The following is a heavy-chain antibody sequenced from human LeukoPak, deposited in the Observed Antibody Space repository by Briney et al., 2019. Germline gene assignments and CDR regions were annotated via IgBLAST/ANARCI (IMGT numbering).Heavy chain of an antibody. D-gene: IGHD4-11*01. CDR1: GFTVRNYC. V-gene: IGHV3-53*01. CDR3: APGRPVTSGRNSLHPS. J-gene: IGHJ4*02. CDR2: IYGDGST. Sequence: GGSLRLSCAASGFTVRNYCMSWVRQAPGKGLEWVAVIYGDGSTYYADSVKGRFTISSDNLKNTLSLQMDSLRAADTAMYYCAPGRPVTSGRNSLHPSRGQGTLVPV.